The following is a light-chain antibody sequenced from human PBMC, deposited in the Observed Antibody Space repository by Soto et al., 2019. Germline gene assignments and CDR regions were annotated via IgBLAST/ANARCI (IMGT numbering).Light chain of an antibody. V-gene: IGKV3-15*01. CDR1: QSVRSN. J-gene: IGKJ2*01. CDR2: GAS. CDR3: QQYNDWPGT. Sequence: EIVMTQSPGTLSVSPGERATLSCRASQSVRSNLAWYQQKPGQAPRLLIYGASTRAPVIPARFSGSGSGTELTLTISSLQSEDFAVYYCQQYNDWPGTFGQGTTLEVK.